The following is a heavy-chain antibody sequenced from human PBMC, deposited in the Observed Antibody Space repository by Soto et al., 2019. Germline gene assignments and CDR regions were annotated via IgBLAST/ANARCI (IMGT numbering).Heavy chain of an antibody. CDR3: ANYFGDKFGH. J-gene: IGHJ4*02. V-gene: IGHV3-72*01. CDR1: GFTFSDHY. D-gene: IGHD3-10*01. Sequence: EVQLVESGGDLVQPGGSLRLSCETSGFTFSDHYIDWVRQAPGKRLEWVGRTKNKANRYSTEYAASVTGRFTISRDDSKPPVYLQTKRLKIEDTAVHYCANYFGDKFGHWGQGTLVTVSS. CDR2: TKNKANRYST.